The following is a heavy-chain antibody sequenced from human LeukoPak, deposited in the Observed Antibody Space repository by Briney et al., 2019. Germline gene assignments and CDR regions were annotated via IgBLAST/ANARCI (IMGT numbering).Heavy chain of an antibody. CDR3: AKDRAPYTNTWYYLDY. J-gene: IGHJ4*02. CDR1: GFTFSSYG. Sequence: GGSLRLSCAASGFTFSSYGMHWVRQAPGKGLEWVAVIWYDGSNKYYADSVKGRFTISRDNSKNTLYLQMSSLGVEDTAVYYCAKDRAPYTNTWYYLDYWGQGTLVTV. D-gene: IGHD2-8*01. V-gene: IGHV3-33*06. CDR2: IWYDGSNK.